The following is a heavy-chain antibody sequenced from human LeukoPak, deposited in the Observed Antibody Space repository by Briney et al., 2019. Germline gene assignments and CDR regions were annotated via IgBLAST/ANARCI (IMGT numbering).Heavy chain of an antibody. CDR3: ARGYYGSGSYYPVDY. D-gene: IGHD3-10*01. CDR1: GGTFSSYA. J-gene: IGHJ4*02. Sequence: ASVKVSCKASGGTFSSYAISWVRQAPGQGLEWMGGIIPIFGTANYAQKFQGRVTITADESASTAYMELSSLRSEDTAVYYCARGYYGSGSYYPVDYWGQGTLVTVSS. V-gene: IGHV1-69*13. CDR2: IIPIFGTA.